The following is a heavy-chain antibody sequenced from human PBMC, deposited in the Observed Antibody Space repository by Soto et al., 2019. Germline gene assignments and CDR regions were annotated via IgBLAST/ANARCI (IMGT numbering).Heavy chain of an antibody. V-gene: IGHV3-74*01. Sequence: EVQLVESGGGLVQPGGSLKLSCAASGFSFSSKYMHWVRQISGKGLMWVSRINNDGSSTIYADSVKGRFTISRDNAENTVYLQMNNLRAEDTVVYFCARGDPLGDAFDFWGQGTIVDVSS. CDR3: ARGDPLGDAFDF. CDR2: INNDGSST. CDR1: GFSFSSKY. D-gene: IGHD7-27*01. J-gene: IGHJ3*01.